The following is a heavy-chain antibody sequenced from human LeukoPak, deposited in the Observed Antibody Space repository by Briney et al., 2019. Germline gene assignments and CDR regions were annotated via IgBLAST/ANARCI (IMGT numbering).Heavy chain of an antibody. CDR3: AKDHFRADSGYDSGGFDY. CDR2: LSGSGDST. CDR1: GFTFSSYA. D-gene: IGHD5-12*01. Sequence: GGSLRLSCAASGFTFSSYAMSWVRQAPGKGLEWVSTLSGSGDSTYYADSVKGRFTISRDNSKNTLYLQMSSLRAEDTAVYYCAKDHFRADSGYDSGGFDYWGQGTLVTVSS. J-gene: IGHJ4*02. V-gene: IGHV3-23*01.